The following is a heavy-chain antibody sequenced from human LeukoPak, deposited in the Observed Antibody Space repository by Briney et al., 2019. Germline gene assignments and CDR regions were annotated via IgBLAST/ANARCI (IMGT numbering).Heavy chain of an antibody. CDR1: GGSFSGYY. CDR3: ARVRCSGGSCYSYYYYYGMDV. V-gene: IGHV4-34*01. J-gene: IGHJ6*04. CDR2: INHSGST. D-gene: IGHD2-15*01. Sequence: SETLSLTCAVYGGSFSGYYWSWIRQPPGKGLEWIGEINHSGSTNYNPSPKSRVTISVDTSKNQFSLKLSSETAADTAVYYCARVRCSGGSCYSYYYYYGMDVWGKGTTVTVSS.